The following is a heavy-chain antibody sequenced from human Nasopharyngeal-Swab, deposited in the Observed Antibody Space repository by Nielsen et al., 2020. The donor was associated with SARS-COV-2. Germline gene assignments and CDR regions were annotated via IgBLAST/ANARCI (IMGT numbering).Heavy chain of an antibody. V-gene: IGHV4-31*01. Sequence: SEPLSLTCSVSGDSINSGSFCGGWIRQFPGKGLEWIGYIYYSGSTYYNPSLKSLVTISVDTSKNQFSLKLSSVTAADTAVYYCARDYYDSSGYQNWFDPWGQETLVTVSS. CDR3: ARDYYDSSGYQNWFDP. CDR1: GDSINSGSFC. CDR2: IYYSGST. D-gene: IGHD3-22*01. J-gene: IGHJ5*02.